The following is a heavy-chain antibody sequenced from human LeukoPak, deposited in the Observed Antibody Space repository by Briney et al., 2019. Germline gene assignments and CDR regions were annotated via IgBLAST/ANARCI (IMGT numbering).Heavy chain of an antibody. D-gene: IGHD3-22*01. CDR3: TTTYYYDSSGYYY. CDR2: IKSKTDGGTT. Sequence: GGSLRLSCAASGFTFSNAWMNWVRQAPGKGLEWVGRIKSKTDGGTTDYAAPVKGRFTISRDDSKNTLYLQMNSLKTEDTAVYYCTTTYYYDSSGYYYWGQGTLVTVSS. J-gene: IGHJ4*02. V-gene: IGHV3-15*07. CDR1: GFTFSNAW.